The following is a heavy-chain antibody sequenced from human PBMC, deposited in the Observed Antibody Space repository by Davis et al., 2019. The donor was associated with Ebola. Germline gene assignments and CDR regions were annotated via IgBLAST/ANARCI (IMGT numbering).Heavy chain of an antibody. D-gene: IGHD2-2*01. CDR1: GYTLTDYQ. Sequence: ASVKVSCKASGYTLTDYQMHWVRQAPGQGLEWMGWINPNSGGTNYAQKFQGRVTLTRDTSISTAYMELSRLGSDDTAVYYCAREPRQYQLLYNYYYGMDVWGQGTTVTVSS. CDR3: AREPRQYQLLYNYYYGMDV. CDR2: INPNSGGT. J-gene: IGHJ6*02. V-gene: IGHV1-2*02.